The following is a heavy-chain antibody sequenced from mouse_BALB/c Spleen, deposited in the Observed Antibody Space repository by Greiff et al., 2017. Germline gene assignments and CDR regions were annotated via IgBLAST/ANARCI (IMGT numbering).Heavy chain of an antibody. CDR1: GFTFSSYT. CDR2: ISNGGGST. V-gene: IGHV5-12-2*01. Sequence: EVKVVESGGGLVQPGGSLKLSCAASGFTFSSYTMSWVRQTPEKRLEWVAYISNGGGSTYYPDTVKGRFTISRDNAKNTLYLQMSSLKSEDTAMYYCARHEITTRAWFAYWGQGTLVTVSA. CDR3: ARHEITTRAWFAY. J-gene: IGHJ3*01. D-gene: IGHD2-4*01.